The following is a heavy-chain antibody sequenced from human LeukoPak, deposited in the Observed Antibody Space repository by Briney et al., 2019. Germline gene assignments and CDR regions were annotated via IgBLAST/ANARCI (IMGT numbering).Heavy chain of an antibody. CDR2: IYPGDSDT. CDR3: ARRLYNYDTSGFYFFDY. D-gene: IGHD3-22*01. CDR1: GYSFTSYW. Sequence: GESLKIPCKGSGYSFTSYWIGWVRQMPGKGLEWMGIIYPGDSDTRYSPSFQGQVTISADKSISTAYLQWSSLKASDTAMYYCARRLYNYDTSGFYFFDYWGQGTLVTVSS. V-gene: IGHV5-51*01. J-gene: IGHJ4*02.